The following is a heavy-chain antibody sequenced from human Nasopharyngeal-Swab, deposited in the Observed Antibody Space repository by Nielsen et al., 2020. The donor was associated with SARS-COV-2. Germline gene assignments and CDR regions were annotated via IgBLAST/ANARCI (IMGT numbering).Heavy chain of an antibody. CDR1: GFTFSSYW. J-gene: IGHJ4*02. Sequence: GGSLRLSCAASGFTFSSYWMSWVRQAPGKGLEWVANIKQDGSEKYYVDSVKGRLTISRDNAKNSLYLQMNSLRAEDTAVYYCARGGYCSSTSCYFGIQNRVDYWGQGTLVTVSS. CDR3: ARGGYCSSTSCYFGIQNRVDY. D-gene: IGHD2-2*01. V-gene: IGHV3-7*05. CDR2: IKQDGSEK.